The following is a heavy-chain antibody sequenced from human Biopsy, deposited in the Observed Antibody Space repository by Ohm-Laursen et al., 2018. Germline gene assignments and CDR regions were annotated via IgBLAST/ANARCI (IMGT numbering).Heavy chain of an antibody. V-gene: IGHV4-39*01. CDR1: GDSFSSVNYS. J-gene: IGHJ5*02. D-gene: IGHD3-3*01. CDR2: IYYRGTR. CDR3: ARHVNFWSHYENHNWFDP. Sequence: GTLSLTCSVSGDSFSSVNYSWGWIRQPPGKGLEWIGNIYYRGTRYYNPSLKTRVNISVDTSKKQFSLKMSSVPAADTAMYYFARHVNFWSHYENHNWFDPWGQGTLVIVSS.